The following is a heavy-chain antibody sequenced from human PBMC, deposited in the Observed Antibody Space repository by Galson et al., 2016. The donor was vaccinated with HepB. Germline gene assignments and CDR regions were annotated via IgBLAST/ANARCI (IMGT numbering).Heavy chain of an antibody. CDR1: GVSFSGYY. Sequence: ETLSLTCAVYGVSFSGYYWSWIRQPPGKGLEWIGYIYYSGSTNSNPSLKSRVTISVDTSKNQFSLKLSSVTAADTAVYFCARGDNTGLYRFDSWGQGTLVTVPS. CDR3: ARGDNTGLYRFDS. CDR2: IYYSGST. J-gene: IGHJ4*02. V-gene: IGHV4-59*01. D-gene: IGHD6-19*01.